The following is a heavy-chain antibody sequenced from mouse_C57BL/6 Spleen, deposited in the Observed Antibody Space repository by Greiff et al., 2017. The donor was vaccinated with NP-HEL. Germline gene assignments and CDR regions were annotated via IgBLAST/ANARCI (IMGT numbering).Heavy chain of an antibody. CDR3: ARNYGSSWSYYFDY. J-gene: IGHJ2*01. CDR1: GFTFSDYG. CDR2: ISSGSSTI. Sequence: DVHLVESGGGLVKPGGSLKLSCAASGFTFSDYGMHWVRQAPEKGLEWVAYISSGSSTIYYADTVKGRFTISRDNAKNTLFLQMTSLRSEDTAMYYCARNYGSSWSYYFDYWGQGTTLTVSS. D-gene: IGHD1-1*01. V-gene: IGHV5-17*01.